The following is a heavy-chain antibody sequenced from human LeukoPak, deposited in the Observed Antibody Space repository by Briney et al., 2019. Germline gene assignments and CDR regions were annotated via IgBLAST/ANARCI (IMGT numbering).Heavy chain of an antibody. CDR1: GFPFSSYA. J-gene: IGHJ1*01. V-gene: IGHV3-23*01. CDR2: ISGSGVGT. Sequence: PGGSLRLSFAASGFPFSSYAMSWVRPAPGKGLEWVSAISGSGVGTDYADSVKGRFTISRDNSKNTLFLQMNSLRVEDTAVYYCGRDPNGDYVGAFSFQRWGQGALVTVSS. CDR3: GRDPNGDYVGAFSFQR. D-gene: IGHD4-17*01.